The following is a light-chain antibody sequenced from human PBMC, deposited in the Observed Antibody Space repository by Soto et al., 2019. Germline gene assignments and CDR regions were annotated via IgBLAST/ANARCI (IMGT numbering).Light chain of an antibody. CDR1: SSDVGGYNF. V-gene: IGLV2-14*03. Sequence: QSALTQPASVSGSPGQSITISCTGTSSDVGGYNFVSWYHQHPGKAPKLIIYDVNNRPSGVSNRFSGSKSGNTASLTISGLQAEDEGDYYCTSFASGSTVIFGGGTKLTVL. CDR2: DVN. CDR3: TSFASGSTVI. J-gene: IGLJ2*01.